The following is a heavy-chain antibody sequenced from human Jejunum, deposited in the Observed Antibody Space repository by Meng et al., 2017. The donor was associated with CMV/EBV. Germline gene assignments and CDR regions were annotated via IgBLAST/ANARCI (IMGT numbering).Heavy chain of an antibody. D-gene: IGHD4-23*01. Sequence: SLNSYYWSWRRQTPGKGLEWIGYISNSGSTKYNPNYNPSLKSRLTISVDTSKNQFFLRLTSVTAADTAVYYCARDRTGGNSNWFDPWGLGILVTVSS. CDR1: SLNSYY. J-gene: IGHJ5*02. CDR3: ARDRTGGNSNWFDP. V-gene: IGHV4-59*01. CDR2: ISNSGST.